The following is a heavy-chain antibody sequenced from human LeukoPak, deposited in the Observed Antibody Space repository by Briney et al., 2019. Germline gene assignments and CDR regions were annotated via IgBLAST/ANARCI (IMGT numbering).Heavy chain of an antibody. Sequence: GGSLRLSCAASGFTFSESWMSWVREAPGQGLEWVAAIKEDGSEKDYVDSVKGRFTISRDNAKNSLYLQMNSLRGEDTAVYYCATYNNWVAGDVWGQGATVSVSS. V-gene: IGHV3-7*01. CDR3: ATYNNWVAGDV. CDR1: GFTFSESW. D-gene: IGHD1-20*01. J-gene: IGHJ6*02. CDR2: IKEDGSEK.